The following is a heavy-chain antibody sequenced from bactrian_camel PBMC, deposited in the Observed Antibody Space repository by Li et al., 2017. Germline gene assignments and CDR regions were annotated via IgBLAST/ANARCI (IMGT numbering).Heavy chain of an antibody. CDR3: AILADFEY. CDR2: IASDGST. V-gene: IGHV3S53*01. CDR1: GYSSSRYC. Sequence: HVQLVESGGGSVQSGGSLRLSCAASGYSSSRYCLGWFRQAPGKEREGVAVIASDGSTSYADSVKGRFTISRDNAQSTMYLQMNSLKSEDTALYYCAILADFEYWGQGTQVTVS. J-gene: IGHJ6*01.